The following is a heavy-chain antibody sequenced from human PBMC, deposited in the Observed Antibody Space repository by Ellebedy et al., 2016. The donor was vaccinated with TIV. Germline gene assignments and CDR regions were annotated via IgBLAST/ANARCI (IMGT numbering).Heavy chain of an antibody. V-gene: IGHV1-2*02. Sequence: AASVKVSCKASGYTFTGYYMHWVRQAPGQGLEWMGWINPNSGGTNYAQKFQGRVTMTRDTSISTAYMELSRLRSDDTAVYYCARVVYGSGSSKNPGPHFDYWGQGTLVTVSS. D-gene: IGHD3-10*01. CDR3: ARVVYGSGSSKNPGPHFDY. CDR2: INPNSGGT. CDR1: GYTFTGYY. J-gene: IGHJ4*02.